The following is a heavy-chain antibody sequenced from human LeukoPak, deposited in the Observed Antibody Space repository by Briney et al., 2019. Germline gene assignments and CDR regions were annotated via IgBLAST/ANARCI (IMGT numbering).Heavy chain of an antibody. CDR1: GGSISSYY. J-gene: IGHJ4*02. CDR3: AREGGYSYGDAPLHFDY. Sequence: SETLSLTCTVSGGSISSYYWSWIRQPPGKGLEWIGRISTSGSTNYNPSLKSRVTISVDTSKNQFSLNLSSVTAADTAVYYCAREGGYSYGDAPLHFDYWGQGTLVTVSS. CDR2: ISTSGST. D-gene: IGHD5-18*01. V-gene: IGHV4-4*08.